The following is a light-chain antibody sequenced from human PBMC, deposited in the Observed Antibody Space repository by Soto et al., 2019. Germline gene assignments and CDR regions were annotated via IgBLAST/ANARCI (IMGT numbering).Light chain of an antibody. J-gene: IGKJ5*01. V-gene: IGKV1-39*01. CDR1: QSINSY. Sequence: DIQMTQSPSSLSASVGDRVTITCLASQSINSYLNCYQQKPGKATKLLIYAASSLQSGVPSRFSGSGSGTDFTLTISSLQPEDFATYYCQQSYSTPYTFGQGTRLEIK. CDR2: AAS. CDR3: QQSYSTPYT.